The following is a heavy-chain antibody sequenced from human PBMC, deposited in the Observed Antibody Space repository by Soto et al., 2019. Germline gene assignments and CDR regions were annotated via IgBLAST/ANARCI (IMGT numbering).Heavy chain of an antibody. D-gene: IGHD1-20*01. J-gene: IGHJ4*02. V-gene: IGHV4-34*01. CDR3: ARDKVTGHFDY. Sequence: QVQLQQWGAGLLKPSETLSLTCAVYGGSFSGYYWSWIRQPPGTGLEWIGENNHSGSTNYNPSLKSRVTMSVDTSKNQFSLKLTSGTAADTAVYYCARDKVTGHFDYWGEGALVTVSS. CDR1: GGSFSGYY. CDR2: NNHSGST.